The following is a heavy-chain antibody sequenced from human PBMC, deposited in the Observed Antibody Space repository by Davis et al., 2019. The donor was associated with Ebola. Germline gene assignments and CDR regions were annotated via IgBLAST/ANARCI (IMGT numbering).Heavy chain of an antibody. CDR2: ISYDRSNR. CDR3: AREVDFYASPLRY. D-gene: IGHD2/OR15-2a*01. CDR1: GFTFNKYV. V-gene: IGHV3-30-3*01. J-gene: IGHJ4*02. Sequence: PGGSLRLSCVASGFTFNKYVMHWVRQAPGKGLEWMAAISYDRSNRHYVDSVKGRFTISRDNSKSTVYLDMSSLRTADTAVYYCAREVDFYASPLRYWGQGTLVTVSS.